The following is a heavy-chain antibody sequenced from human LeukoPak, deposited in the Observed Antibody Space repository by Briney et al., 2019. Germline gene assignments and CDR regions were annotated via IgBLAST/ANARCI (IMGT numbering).Heavy chain of an antibody. D-gene: IGHD6-19*01. CDR1: GYTFTGYY. CDR2: INPNTGST. V-gene: IGHV1-2*02. J-gene: IGHJ4*02. CDR3: ARVISPYSSAWYGDDC. Sequence: ASVKVSCRTSGYTFTGYYMHWVRQAPGQGLEWMGWINPNTGSTNYEQKFQGRVTMTRDTSISTAYMELSRLTSDDTAVYYCARVISPYSSAWYGDDCWGQGTLVIVSS.